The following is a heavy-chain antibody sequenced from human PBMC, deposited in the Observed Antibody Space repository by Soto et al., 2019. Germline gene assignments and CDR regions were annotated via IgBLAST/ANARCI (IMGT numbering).Heavy chain of an antibody. CDR1: GGSISSSSYY. CDR2: IYYSGST. Sequence: PSETLSLTCTVSGGSISSSSYYWGWIRQPPGKGLEWIGSIYYSGSTYYNPSLKSRVTISVDTSKNQFSLKLSSVTAADTAVYYCARAYYDILAGYYAPFGYWGQGTLVTVSS. D-gene: IGHD3-9*01. V-gene: IGHV4-39*01. CDR3: ARAYYDILAGYYAPFGY. J-gene: IGHJ4*02.